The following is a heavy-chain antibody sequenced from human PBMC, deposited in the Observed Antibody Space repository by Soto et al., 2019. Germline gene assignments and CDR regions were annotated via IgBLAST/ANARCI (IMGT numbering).Heavy chain of an antibody. D-gene: IGHD4-4*01. CDR3: ARLSREVTTSYYYYGMDV. CDR2: IIPIFGTA. V-gene: IGHV1-69*01. CDR1: GGTFSSYA. Sequence: QVQLVQSGDEVKKPGSSVKVSCKASGGTFSSYAISWVRQAPGQGLEWMGGIIPIFGTANYAQKFQGRVTITADESTSTAYMELSSLRSEDTAVYYCARLSREVTTSYYYYGMDVWGQGITVTVSS. J-gene: IGHJ6*02.